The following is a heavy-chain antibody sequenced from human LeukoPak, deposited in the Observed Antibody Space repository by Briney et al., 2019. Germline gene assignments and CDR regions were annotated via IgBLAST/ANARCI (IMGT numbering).Heavy chain of an antibody. CDR3: AKAREGLYYFDY. D-gene: IGHD1-26*01. Sequence: GGSLRLSCAASGFTVSSNYMSWVRQAPGKGLEWVSVIYSGGSTYYADSVKGRFTISRDNSKNTLYLQMNSLRAEDTAVYYCAKAREGLYYFDYWGQGTLVTVSS. CDR1: GFTVSSNY. V-gene: IGHV3-66*01. CDR2: IYSGGST. J-gene: IGHJ4*02.